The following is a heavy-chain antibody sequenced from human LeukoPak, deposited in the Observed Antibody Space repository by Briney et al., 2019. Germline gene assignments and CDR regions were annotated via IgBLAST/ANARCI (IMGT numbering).Heavy chain of an antibody. V-gene: IGHV3-30*04. CDR3: ARDWRDAFDI. CDR2: ISYDGSNK. Sequence: QPGGSLRLSCAASGFTFSSYAMHWVRQAPGKGLEWVAVISYDGSNKYYADSVKGRFTISRDNSKNTLYLQMNSLRPEDTAVHYCARDWRDAFDIWGQGTMVTVSS. CDR1: GFTFSSYA. J-gene: IGHJ3*02.